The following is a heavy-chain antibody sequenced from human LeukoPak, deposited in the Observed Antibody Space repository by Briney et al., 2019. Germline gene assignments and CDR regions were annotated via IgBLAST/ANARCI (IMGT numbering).Heavy chain of an antibody. CDR3: ARGTSTSLNWFDP. J-gene: IGHJ5*02. Sequence: PSETLSLTCTVSGGSISSSSYYWGWIRQHPGKGLEWIGSIYYSGSNYYNPSLKSRVTISVDTSNNHFSLKLSSVTAADTAVYYCARGTSTSLNWFDPWGQGTLVTVSS. D-gene: IGHD2-2*01. CDR1: GGSISSSSYY. CDR2: IYYSGSN. V-gene: IGHV4-39*07.